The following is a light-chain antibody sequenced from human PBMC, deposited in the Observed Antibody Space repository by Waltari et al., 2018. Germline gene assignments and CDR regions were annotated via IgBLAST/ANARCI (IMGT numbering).Light chain of an antibody. CDR3: QRYNSYSLLS. V-gene: IGKV1-5*03. CDR1: QSISKW. CDR2: KAS. Sequence: DIQLTQSPSTLSASVGDRVIFSCRASQSISKWLAWYQQKPGKAAKLLIYKASTLESGVPSRFSGSESGTEFALTISSLQPEDFATYYCQRYNSYSLLSFGGGTKVEIK. J-gene: IGKJ4*02.